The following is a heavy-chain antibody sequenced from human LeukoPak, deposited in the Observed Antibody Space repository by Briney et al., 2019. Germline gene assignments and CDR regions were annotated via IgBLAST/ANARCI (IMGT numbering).Heavy chain of an antibody. D-gene: IGHD2-2*01. J-gene: IGHJ4*02. CDR3: ARDPHYCSSTSCYPTHFDY. Sequence: PGGSLRLSCAASGFTFSSYSMNWVRQAPGKGLEWVSSISSSSSYIYYADSVKGRFTISRDNAKNSLYLQMNSLRAEDTAVYYCARDPHYCSSTSCYPTHFDYWGQGTLVTVSS. V-gene: IGHV3-21*01. CDR1: GFTFSSYS. CDR2: ISSSSSYI.